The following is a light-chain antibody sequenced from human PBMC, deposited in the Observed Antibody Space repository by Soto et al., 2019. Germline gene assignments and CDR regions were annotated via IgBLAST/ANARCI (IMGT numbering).Light chain of an antibody. Sequence: EIVLTQSPGTLSLSPGERATLACRASQSVSSIYLAWYQQKPGQAPRRLIYGASSRATGIPDRFSGSGSGTDFTLTISRLEPADFAVYYCQQYGSSRWTFGQGTKVEI. CDR2: GAS. CDR1: QSVSSIY. CDR3: QQYGSSRWT. J-gene: IGKJ1*01. V-gene: IGKV3-20*01.